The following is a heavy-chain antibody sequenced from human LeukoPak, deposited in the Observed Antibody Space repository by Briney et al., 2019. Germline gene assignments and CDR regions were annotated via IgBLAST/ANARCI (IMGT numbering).Heavy chain of an antibody. V-gene: IGHV3-20*04. CDR3: ARGAAYYDFWSGLSYYMDV. CDR2: INWNGGST. D-gene: IGHD3-3*01. Sequence: GGSLRLSCAASGFTFSSYGMSWVRQAPGKGLEWVSGINWNGGSTGYADSVKGRFTISRDNAKNSLYLQMNSLRAEDTALYYCARGAAYYDFWSGLSYYMDVWGKGTTVTVSS. CDR1: GFTFSSYG. J-gene: IGHJ6*03.